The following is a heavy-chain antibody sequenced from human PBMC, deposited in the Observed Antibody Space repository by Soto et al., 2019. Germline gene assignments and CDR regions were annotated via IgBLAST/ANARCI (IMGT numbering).Heavy chain of an antibody. J-gene: IGHJ4*02. CDR1: GFTFSSYA. V-gene: IGHV3-64*01. Sequence: EVQLVESGGGLVQPGGSLRLSCAASGFTFSSYAMHWVRQAPGKGLEYVSAISSNGGGTYYANSVKGRFTISRDNSKNTLYLQMGSLRAEDMALYYCARLDRYCSGGTCYMDYWGQGTLVTVSS. D-gene: IGHD2-15*01. CDR3: ARLDRYCSGGTCYMDY. CDR2: ISSNGGGT.